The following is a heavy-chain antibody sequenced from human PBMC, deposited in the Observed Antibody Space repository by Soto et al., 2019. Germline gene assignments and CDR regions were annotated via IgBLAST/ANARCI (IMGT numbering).Heavy chain of an antibody. D-gene: IGHD2-2*01. J-gene: IGHJ6*03. V-gene: IGHV1-18*01. CDR1: GYTFTSYG. CDR2: ISADNVHT. Sequence: ASVKVSCKASGYTFTSYGFNWVRQAPGQGLEWMGWISADNVHTNCAQKFQGRVTMTTDTFTSTAYLELRSLRSDDTAVYYCARVGYCSGYSCHYMDVWGRGTTVTVSS. CDR3: ARVGYCSGYSCHYMDV.